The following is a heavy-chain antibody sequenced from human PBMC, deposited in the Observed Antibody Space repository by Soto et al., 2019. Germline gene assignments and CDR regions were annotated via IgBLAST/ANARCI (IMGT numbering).Heavy chain of an antibody. CDR1: GGTFGSYA. J-gene: IGHJ6*02. D-gene: IGHD2-2*01. V-gene: IGHV1-69*01. CDR3: ARSQGSSTSLAIYYYYYYGMDV. CDR2: IIPIPGTA. Sequence: QVQLVQSGAEVKKPGSSVKVSCKASGGTFGSYAISWVRQAPGQRLEWMGGIIPIPGTANYAQKFQGRVTIAADESTSTAYMELSSLRSEDTAVYYCARSQGSSTSLAIYYYYYYGMDVWGQGTTVTVSS.